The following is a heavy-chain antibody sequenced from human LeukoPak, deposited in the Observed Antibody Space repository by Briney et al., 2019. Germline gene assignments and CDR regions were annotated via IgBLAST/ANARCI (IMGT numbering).Heavy chain of an antibody. D-gene: IGHD6-13*01. CDR1: GGSFSGFY. J-gene: IGHJ5*02. V-gene: IGHV4-34*01. CDR3: ARKGGGQLVNTRRWFDP. Sequence: SETLSLTCAVYGGSFSGFYWSWIRQPPGKGLEWIGEINHSGSSHFNPSLKSRVTISVDTSKNHFSLKLNSVTAADTAVYYCARKGGGQLVNTRRWFDPWGQGTLVTVSS. CDR2: INHSGSS.